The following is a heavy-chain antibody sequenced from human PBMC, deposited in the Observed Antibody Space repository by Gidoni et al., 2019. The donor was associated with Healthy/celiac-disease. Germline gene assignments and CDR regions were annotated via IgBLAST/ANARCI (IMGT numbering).Heavy chain of an antibody. CDR3: ARNYGGNSVDY. Sequence: EVQLVESGGGLVKPGGSLRLSCAASGSPFSSYSMTWVRQAPGKGLEWVSSISSSSSYIYYADSVKGRFTISRDNAKNSLYLQMNSLRTEDTAVYYCARNYGGNSVDYWGQGTLVTVSS. CDR1: GSPFSSYS. CDR2: ISSSSSYI. J-gene: IGHJ4*02. V-gene: IGHV3-21*01. D-gene: IGHD2-21*02.